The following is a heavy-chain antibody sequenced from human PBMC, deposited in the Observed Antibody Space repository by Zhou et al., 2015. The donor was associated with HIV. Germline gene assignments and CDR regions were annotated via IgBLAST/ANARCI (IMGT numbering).Heavy chain of an antibody. CDR3: ARGSTGNVVVITTDYYYGMDV. D-gene: IGHD3-22*01. J-gene: IGHJ6*02. CDR1: GETFSNYA. Sequence: QVLLVQSGAEVKKPGSSMRISCKASGETFSNYAVSWVRQAPGQGLEWMGGLIPVFGTANYAQKFQGRVTITADESTSTAYMELSSLRSEDTAVYYCARGSTGNVVVITTDYYYGMDVWGQGP. V-gene: IGHV1-69*01. CDR2: LIPVFGTA.